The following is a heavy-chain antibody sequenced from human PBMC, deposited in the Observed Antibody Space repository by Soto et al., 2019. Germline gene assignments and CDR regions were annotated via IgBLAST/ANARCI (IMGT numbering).Heavy chain of an antibody. J-gene: IGHJ5*02. CDR2: IRSKAYGGTT. V-gene: IGHV3-49*03. Sequence: GGSLRLSCTASGFTFGDYAMSWFRQAPGKGLEWVGFIRSKAYGGTTHYAASVKGRFTISRDDSKSIAYLQMNSLKTEDTAVYYCSTNYYDSSGYDNWFDPWGQGTLVNVSS. D-gene: IGHD3-22*01. CDR1: GFTFGDYA. CDR3: STNYYDSSGYDNWFDP.